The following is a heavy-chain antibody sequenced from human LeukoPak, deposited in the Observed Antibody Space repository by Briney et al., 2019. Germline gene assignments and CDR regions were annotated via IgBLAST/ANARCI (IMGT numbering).Heavy chain of an antibody. CDR3: ARLHRMTTIGPHPPDY. Sequence: SETLSLTYTVSGGSISRNNYFWGWIRQSPGKGLEWIGSLYSSGSTHYNPSLKSRVTMSIDTSKNQFSLKLTSVTAADTAVYYCARLHRMTTIGPHPPDYWGLGTLVTVSS. D-gene: IGHD6-6*01. CDR2: LYSSGST. CDR1: GGSISRNNYF. J-gene: IGHJ4*02. V-gene: IGHV4-39*01.